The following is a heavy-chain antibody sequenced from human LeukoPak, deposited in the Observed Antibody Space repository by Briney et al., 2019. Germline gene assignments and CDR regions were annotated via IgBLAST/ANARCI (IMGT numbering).Heavy chain of an antibody. Sequence: GESLKISCKGSGYRFTNYWIGWVRQMPGKGLELMGSIHPGDSDTRYSPSFQGQVTISADKSITTAYLHWSSLKASDTAIYYCARQGVYYSDSSAFYYWGQGTLVTVSS. CDR1: GYRFTNYW. V-gene: IGHV5-51*01. D-gene: IGHD3-22*01. J-gene: IGHJ4*02. CDR3: ARQGVYYSDSSAFYY. CDR2: IHPGDSDT.